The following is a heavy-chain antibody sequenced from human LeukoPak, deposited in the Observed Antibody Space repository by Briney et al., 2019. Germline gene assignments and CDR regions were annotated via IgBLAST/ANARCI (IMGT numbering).Heavy chain of an antibody. D-gene: IGHD3-22*01. Sequence: PGGSLRLSCAASGFTFSSYAMHWVRQAPVRGLEWVAVISYDGSNKHYADSVKGRFTISRDISKNTLYLQMNSLRAEDTAVYYCARQWLLPGGYWYFDLWGRSTLVTVSS. CDR3: ARQWLLPGGYWYFDL. J-gene: IGHJ2*01. CDR2: ISYDGSNK. V-gene: IGHV3-30*01. CDR1: GFTFSSYA.